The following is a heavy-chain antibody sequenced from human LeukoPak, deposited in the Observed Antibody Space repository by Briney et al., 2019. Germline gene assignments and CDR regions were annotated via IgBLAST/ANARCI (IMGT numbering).Heavy chain of an antibody. V-gene: IGHV3-21*01. D-gene: IGHD2-2*01. J-gene: IGHJ3*01. CDR3: AREDPYADAFDV. Sequence: PGKSLRLSCVGSGFTFRSYSMNWVRQSPGKGLEWVSSISHDSSNTYYADSMKGRFTISRDNAKNSLYLQVRSLRVEDTAVYYCAREDPYADAFDVWGQGTTVTVSS. CDR1: GFTFRSYS. CDR2: ISHDSSNT.